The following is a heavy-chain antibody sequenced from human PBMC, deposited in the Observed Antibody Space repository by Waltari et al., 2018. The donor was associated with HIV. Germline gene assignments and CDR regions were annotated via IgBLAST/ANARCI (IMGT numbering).Heavy chain of an antibody. CDR1: GVRVSDNY. Sequence: EVQLVESGGGLVQPGAAIRLSCAASGVRVSDNYMDWVRLAPGKGLQWVSVLYNEGRTKYIDSVKGRLTIFRDNSKNALYLQMNSLRVDDTAVYYCARMKRSYGSGQARYFYFGMDVWGQGPRSSS. CDR3: ARMKRSYGSGQARYFYFGMDV. V-gene: IGHV3-53*01. J-gene: IGHJ6*02. D-gene: IGHD3-10*01. CDR2: LYNEGRT.